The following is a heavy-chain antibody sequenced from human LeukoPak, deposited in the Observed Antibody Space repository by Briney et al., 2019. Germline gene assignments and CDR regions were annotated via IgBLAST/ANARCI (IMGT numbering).Heavy chain of an antibody. V-gene: IGHV1-18*01. Sequence: ASVKVSCKTSGFTFRAYAIGWVSHVPGQGLEWMGWISGYNDNTNFAQRLQDRISMATDTSTDTAYMTLRSLRSDDTAVYFCARDLGEGDIVVVPAAIQWDYWGQGTLVTVSS. D-gene: IGHD2-2*02. CDR2: ISGYNDNT. CDR1: GFTFRAYA. CDR3: ARDLGEGDIVVVPAAIQWDY. J-gene: IGHJ4*02.